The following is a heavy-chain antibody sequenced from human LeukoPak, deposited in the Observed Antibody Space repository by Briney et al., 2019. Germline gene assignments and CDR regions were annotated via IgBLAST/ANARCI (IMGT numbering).Heavy chain of an antibody. V-gene: IGHV4-4*02. CDR1: GGSISSSNW. CDR3: ARGQVGATTLYYFDY. Sequence: SETLSLTCAVSGGSISSSNWWSWVRQPPGKGLEWIGEIYHTGSTNYNPSLKSRVTISVDKSKNQFSLKLSSVTAADTAVYYCARGQVGATTLYYFDYWGQGTLVTVSS. CDR2: IYHTGST. D-gene: IGHD1-26*01. J-gene: IGHJ4*02.